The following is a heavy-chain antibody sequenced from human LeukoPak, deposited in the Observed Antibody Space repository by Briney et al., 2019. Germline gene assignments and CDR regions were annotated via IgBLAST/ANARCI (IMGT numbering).Heavy chain of an antibody. CDR3: ARDRRVSSGRGPTPSLLYYFDY. V-gene: IGHV1-69*01. D-gene: IGHD6-19*01. Sequence: GASVKVSCKASGGTFSSYAISWVRQAPGQGLEWMGGIIPNFGTANYARKFQGRVTITADESTSTAYMELSSLRSEDTAVYYCARDRRVSSGRGPTPSLLYYFDYWGQGTLVTVSS. CDR1: GGTFSSYA. J-gene: IGHJ4*02. CDR2: IIPNFGTA.